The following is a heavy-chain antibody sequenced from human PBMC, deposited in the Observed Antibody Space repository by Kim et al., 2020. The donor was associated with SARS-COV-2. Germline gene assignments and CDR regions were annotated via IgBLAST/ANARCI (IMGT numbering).Heavy chain of an antibody. J-gene: IGHJ5*02. D-gene: IGHD3-10*01. V-gene: IGHV4-59*08. Sequence: SETLSLTCTVSGGSISSYYWSWIRQPPGKGLEWIGYIYYSGSTNYNPSLKSRVTISVDTSKNQFSLKLSSVTAADTAVYYCAGTLWFGDPMRGYWFDPWGQGTLVTVSS. CDR2: IYYSGST. CDR3: AGTLWFGDPMRGYWFDP. CDR1: GGSISSYY.